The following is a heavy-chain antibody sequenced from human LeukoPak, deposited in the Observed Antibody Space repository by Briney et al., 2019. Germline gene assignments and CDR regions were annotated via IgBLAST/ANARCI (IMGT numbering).Heavy chain of an antibody. CDR3: ARQMVGYYDSSGYSPYFDY. CDR2: IYPGESDT. D-gene: IGHD3-22*01. CDR1: GYSFTSYW. J-gene: IGHJ4*02. V-gene: IGHV5-51*01. Sequence: GESLQISCKGSGYSFTSYWIGWVRQMPGKGLEWMGIIYPGESDTRYSPSFQGQVTISADKSISTAYLQWSRLKASDTAMYYCARQMVGYYDSSGYSPYFDYWGQGTLVTVSS.